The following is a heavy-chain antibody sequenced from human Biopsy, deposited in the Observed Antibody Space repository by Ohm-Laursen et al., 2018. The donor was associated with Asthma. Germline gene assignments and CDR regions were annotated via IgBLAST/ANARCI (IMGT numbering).Heavy chain of an antibody. V-gene: IGHV3-7*03. J-gene: IGHJ4*02. CDR1: GFTFGDYW. CDR2: IKHDGSEK. Sequence: GSLRLSCAASGFTFGDYWMSWVRQVPGKGLEWVANIKHDGSEKNHVDSLKGRFTISRDNAQNSVFLHMDSLRPEDTAFYYCAKVRSDWVITESFDYWGQGVLVTVSS. D-gene: IGHD3-22*01. CDR3: AKVRSDWVITESFDY.